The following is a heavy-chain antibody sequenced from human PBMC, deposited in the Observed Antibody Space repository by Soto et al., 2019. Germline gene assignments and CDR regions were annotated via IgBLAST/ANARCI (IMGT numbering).Heavy chain of an antibody. Sequence: GGSLRLSCAASGFTFSTYWMHWVRQIPGKGLVWVSHIDSDGSIITYADSVKGRFTISRDNAKNTLYLQMNSLRAEDTAVYYCVRDELRYFDWSYLTAFDIWRPGTMVXVS. CDR3: VRDELRYFDWSYLTAFDI. V-gene: IGHV3-74*01. CDR2: IDSDGSII. CDR1: GFTFSTYW. J-gene: IGHJ3*02. D-gene: IGHD3-9*01.